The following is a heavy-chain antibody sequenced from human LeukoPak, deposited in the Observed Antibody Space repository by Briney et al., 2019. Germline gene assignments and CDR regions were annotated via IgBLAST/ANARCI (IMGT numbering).Heavy chain of an antibody. CDR2: GYYSGRT. Sequence: WETLSLTCTVSGGSISSYYWSWIRQPPGKGLEWIGYGYYSGRTKYNPSLKSRVTISVDTSKNHLSLRLTSVAAADTAVYYCAGGTYSYGYDYWGQGTLVTVSS. CDR1: GGSISSYY. CDR3: AGGTYSYGYDY. V-gene: IGHV4-59*01. J-gene: IGHJ4*02. D-gene: IGHD5-18*01.